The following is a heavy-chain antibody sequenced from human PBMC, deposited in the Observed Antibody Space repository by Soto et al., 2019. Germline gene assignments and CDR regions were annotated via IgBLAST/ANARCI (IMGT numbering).Heavy chain of an antibody. CDR2: IVVGSGNT. V-gene: IGHV1-58*01. D-gene: IGHD3-3*01. J-gene: IGHJ4*02. CDR3: AAVVDFWSGSYNIEY. Sequence: GASVKVSCKASGFTFSNSAVQWVRQARGQRLEWIGWIVVGSGNTNYAQKFQERVTITRDMSTSTAYMELSSLRSEDTAVYYCAAVVDFWSGSYNIEYWGQGTLVTVSS. CDR1: GFTFSNSA.